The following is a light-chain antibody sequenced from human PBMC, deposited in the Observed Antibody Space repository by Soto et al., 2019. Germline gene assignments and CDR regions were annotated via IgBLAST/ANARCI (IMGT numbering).Light chain of an antibody. CDR2: EVT. Sequence: QSALTQPPSASGSPGQSLTISCTGTSSDVGFYNFVSWYQQRPGKAPKLVIYEVTKRPSGVPDRFSGSIDSSSNSASLTISGLKTEDEADYYCQSYDSSNPGLFGTGTKLTVL. CDR1: SSDVGFYNF. V-gene: IGLV2-8*01. J-gene: IGLJ1*01. CDR3: QSYDSSNPGL.